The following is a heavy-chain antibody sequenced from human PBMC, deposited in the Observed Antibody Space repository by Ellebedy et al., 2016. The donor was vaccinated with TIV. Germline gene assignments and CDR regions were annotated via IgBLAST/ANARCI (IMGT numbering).Heavy chain of an antibody. D-gene: IGHD6-19*01. CDR3: AKDNGWLAVS. V-gene: IGHV3-73*01. Sequence: GESLKISCTTSGFTFTNYAMHWVRQASGKGLEWVGRIRNKANNYETAYAASVKGRFTISRDNSKNTLYLQMSSLRVEDTALYYCAKDNGWLAVSWGQGTLVTVSS. CDR2: IRNKANNYET. CDR1: GFTFTNYA. J-gene: IGHJ5*02.